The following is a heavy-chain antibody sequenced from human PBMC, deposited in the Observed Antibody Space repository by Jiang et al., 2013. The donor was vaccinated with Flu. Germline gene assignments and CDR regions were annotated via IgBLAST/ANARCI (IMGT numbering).Heavy chain of an antibody. D-gene: IGHD3-10*01. Sequence: SGFTFSDYYMSWIRQAPGKGLEWVSYISSSGSTIYYADSVKGRFTISRDNAKNSLYLQMNSLRAEDTAVYYCARDRVEGWDWFDPWGQGTLVTVSS. V-gene: IGHV3-11*01. J-gene: IGHJ5*02. CDR2: ISSSGSTI. CDR1: GFTFSDYY. CDR3: ARDRVEGWDWFDP.